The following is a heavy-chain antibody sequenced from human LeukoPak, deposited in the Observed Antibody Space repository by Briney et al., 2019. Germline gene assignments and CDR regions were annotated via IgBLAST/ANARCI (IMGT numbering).Heavy chain of an antibody. V-gene: IGHV3-9*01. Sequence: GGSLRLSCAASGFTFDDYAMHWVRQAPGKGLERVSGISWNSGSIGYADSVKGRFTISRDNAKNSLYLQMNSLRAEDTALYYCAKAHLSYYDSIGGYFQHWGQGTLVTVSS. CDR3: AKAHLSYYDSIGGYFQH. J-gene: IGHJ1*01. CDR1: GFTFDDYA. D-gene: IGHD3-22*01. CDR2: ISWNSGSI.